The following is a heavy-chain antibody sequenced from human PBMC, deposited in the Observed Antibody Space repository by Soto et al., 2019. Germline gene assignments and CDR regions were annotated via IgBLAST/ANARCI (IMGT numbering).Heavy chain of an antibody. D-gene: IGHD2-15*01. CDR3: ARDVVSTTGWAFDM. V-gene: IGHV1-46*03. CDR1: GYTFAIYY. Sequence: QVQLVQSGTEVKKPGASVKVSCKTSGYTFAIYYIHWVRQAPGQGLEWMGIINPSGGGTNYAQKFQGRVTMTRDTSTSTLYMELSSLRSEDTAVYYCARDVVSTTGWAFDMWGQGTVVTVSS. CDR2: INPSGGGT. J-gene: IGHJ3*02.